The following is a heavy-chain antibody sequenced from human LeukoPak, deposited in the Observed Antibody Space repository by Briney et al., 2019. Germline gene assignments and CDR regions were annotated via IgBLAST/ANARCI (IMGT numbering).Heavy chain of an antibody. CDR1: GGSISGYY. V-gene: IGHV4-59*01. D-gene: IGHD5-12*01. CDR2: IYYTGTT. J-gene: IGHJ4*02. Sequence: PSETLSLTCIVSGGSISGYYWSWIRQPPGKGLEWIGYIYYTGTTNYNPSLKSRITISADTSKSQFSLKLSSVTAADTAVYYCARSRSRGYSGDFDYWGQGTLVTVSS. CDR3: ARSRSRGYSGDFDY.